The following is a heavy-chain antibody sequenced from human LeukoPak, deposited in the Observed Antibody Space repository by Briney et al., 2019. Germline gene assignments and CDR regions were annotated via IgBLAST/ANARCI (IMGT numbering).Heavy chain of an antibody. CDR3: ARYSNLYYYYYGMDV. CDR1: GYTFTGYY. V-gene: IGHV1-8*02. CDR2: MNPNSGNT. D-gene: IGHD2-21*01. Sequence: ASVKVSCKASGYTFTGYYMHWVRQAPGQGLEWMGWMNPNSGNTGYAQKFQGRVTMTRNTSISTAYMELSSLRSEDTAVYYCARYSNLYYYYYGMDVWGQGTTVTVSS. J-gene: IGHJ6*02.